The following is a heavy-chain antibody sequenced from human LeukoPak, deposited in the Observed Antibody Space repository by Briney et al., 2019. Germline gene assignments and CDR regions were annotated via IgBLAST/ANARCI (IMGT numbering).Heavy chain of an antibody. CDR2: ISGSGGST. D-gene: IGHD6-13*01. Sequence: GGSLRLSCAASGFTFSSYAMSWVRQAPGKGLEWVSAISGSGGSTYYADSVKGRFTISRDNSKDTLYLQMNSLRAEDTAVYYCANVYSSSDNWFDPWGQGTLVTVSS. J-gene: IGHJ5*02. CDR1: GFTFSSYA. V-gene: IGHV3-23*01. CDR3: ANVYSSSDNWFDP.